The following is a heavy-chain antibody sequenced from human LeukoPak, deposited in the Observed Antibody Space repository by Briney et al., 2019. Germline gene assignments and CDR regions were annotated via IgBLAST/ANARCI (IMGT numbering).Heavy chain of an antibody. J-gene: IGHJ4*02. CDR2: INPNSGGT. CDR3: ARATVHYDSSGYYEYYFDY. V-gene: IGHV1-2*02. CDR1: GYTFTGYY. Sequence: ASVKVSCKASGYTFTGYYMHWVRQAPGQGLEWMGWINPNSGGTNYAQKFQGRVTMTRDTSISTAYMELSRLRSDDTAVYYCARATVHYDSSGYYEYYFDYWGQGTLVTVSS. D-gene: IGHD3-22*01.